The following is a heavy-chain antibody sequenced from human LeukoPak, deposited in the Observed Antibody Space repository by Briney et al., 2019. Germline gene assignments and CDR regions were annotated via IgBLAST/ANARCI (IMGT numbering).Heavy chain of an antibody. CDR3: AKGVGWYLGLEYFQH. D-gene: IGHD4-23*01. V-gene: IGHV3-23*01. Sequence: QPGGSLRLSCTASGFTFSTYAMSWVRQAPGKGLEWVSAISGSGGSTYYADSVKGRFTISRDNSKNTLYLQMNSLRAEDTAVYYCAKGVGWYLGLEYFQHWGQGTLVTVSS. CDR2: ISGSGGST. CDR1: GFTFSTYA. J-gene: IGHJ1*01.